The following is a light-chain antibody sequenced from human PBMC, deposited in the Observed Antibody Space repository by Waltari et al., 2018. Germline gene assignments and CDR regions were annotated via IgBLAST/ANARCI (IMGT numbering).Light chain of an antibody. J-gene: IGLJ2*01. CDR1: SSNIGAGFA. V-gene: IGLV1-40*01. CDR2: GNN. Sequence: QSVLTQPPSVSGAPGQRVSIACTGISSNIGAGFAVHWYQQLPGTAPKLLIFGNNNRPSGVPDRFTGSKSGTSAYLAITGLQAEDEADYYCQFYDSSLFVVFGGGTKLTVL. CDR3: QFYDSSLFVV.